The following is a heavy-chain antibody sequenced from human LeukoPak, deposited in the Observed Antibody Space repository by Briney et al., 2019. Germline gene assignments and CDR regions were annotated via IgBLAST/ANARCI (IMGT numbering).Heavy chain of an antibody. Sequence: PSETLSLTCAVYGGSFSGYYWSWIRQPPGKGLEWIGEINHSGSTNYNPSLKSRVTISVDTSKNQFSLKLSSVTAADTAVYYCARSARRYYDSSGYYNYWGQGTLVTVSS. J-gene: IGHJ4*02. V-gene: IGHV4-34*01. CDR1: GGSFSGYY. D-gene: IGHD3-22*01. CDR2: INHSGST. CDR3: ARSARRYYDSSGYYNY.